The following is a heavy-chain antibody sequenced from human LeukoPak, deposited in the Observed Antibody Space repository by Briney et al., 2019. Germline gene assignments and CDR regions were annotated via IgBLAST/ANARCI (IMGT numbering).Heavy chain of an antibody. CDR3: ARDSLFGGN. J-gene: IGHJ4*02. Sequence: ETGGSLRLSCAASGFTFSTYWMSWIRQAPGKGLEWVANIKEDGSKRNYVDSVKGRFAISRDNAKNSLYLQMNSLRAEDTAVYYCARDSLFGGNWGQGTLVTVSS. CDR1: GFTFSTYW. CDR2: IKEDGSKR. D-gene: IGHD1-26*01. V-gene: IGHV3-7*01.